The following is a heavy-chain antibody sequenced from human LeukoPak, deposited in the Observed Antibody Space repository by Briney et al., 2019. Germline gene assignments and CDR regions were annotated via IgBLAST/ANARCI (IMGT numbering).Heavy chain of an antibody. CDR3: ARAGGKKAFDI. Sequence: QVQLQESGPGLVKPSQTLSLTCTVSGGSISSGDYYWSWLRLPPGKGLAWIGYIYSSGSSYYNPSLKSRVTISVDTSKNQFSLKLSSVTAADTAVYYCARAGGKKAFDIWGQGTMVTVSS. CDR2: IYSSGSS. V-gene: IGHV4-30-4*08. D-gene: IGHD1-14*01. J-gene: IGHJ3*02. CDR1: GGSISSGDYY.